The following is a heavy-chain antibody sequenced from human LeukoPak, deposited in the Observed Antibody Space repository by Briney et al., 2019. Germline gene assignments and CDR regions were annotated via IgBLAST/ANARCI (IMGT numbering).Heavy chain of an antibody. CDR3: ARGSYGYLGFDY. Sequence: ASVTVSFKASGYTFTSYDINWVRQATGQGLEWMGWMNPNSGNTGYAQKFQGRVTMTRNTSISTAYMELSSLRSEDTAVYYCARGSYGYLGFDYWGQGTLVTVSS. D-gene: IGHD5-18*01. V-gene: IGHV1-8*01. CDR1: GYTFTSYD. CDR2: MNPNSGNT. J-gene: IGHJ4*02.